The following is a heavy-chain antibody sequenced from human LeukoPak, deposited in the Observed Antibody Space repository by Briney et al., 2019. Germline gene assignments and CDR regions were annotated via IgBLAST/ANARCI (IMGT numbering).Heavy chain of an antibody. CDR1: GGSISSYY. Sequence: SETLSLTCTVSGGSISSYYWSWIRQPPGKGLEWIRYIYYSGSTNYNPSLKSRVTISVDTSKNQFSLKLSSVTAADTAVYYCARAHQGSSRHHYYFYYMDVWGKGTTVTVSS. CDR3: ARAHQGSSRHHYYFYYMDV. V-gene: IGHV4-59*01. J-gene: IGHJ6*03. D-gene: IGHD6-13*01. CDR2: IYYSGST.